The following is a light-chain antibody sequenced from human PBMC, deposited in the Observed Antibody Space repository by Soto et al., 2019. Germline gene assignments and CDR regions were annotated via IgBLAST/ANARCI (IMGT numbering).Light chain of an antibody. CDR3: LQYGSSPYT. J-gene: IGKJ2*01. CDR2: GAS. Sequence: EIELTQSPGTLSLSPGERATLSCRASQSVSSSYLAWYQQKPGQAPRPLIYGASSRATGIPDRFSGSGSGTDFTLTISSLEPEDFEVYYCLQYGSSPYTFGQGTKLEIK. V-gene: IGKV3-20*01. CDR1: QSVSSSY.